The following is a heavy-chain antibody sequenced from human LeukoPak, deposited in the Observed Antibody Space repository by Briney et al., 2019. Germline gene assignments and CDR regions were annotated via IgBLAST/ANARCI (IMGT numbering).Heavy chain of an antibody. Sequence: SVKVSCKASGGTFSSYAISWVRQAPGQGLEWMGRIIPIFGIANYAQKFQGRVTITADKSTSTAYMELSSLRSEDTAVYYCAQAYCSSTSCYKNKVAYDYWGQGTLVTASS. J-gene: IGHJ4*02. CDR2: IIPIFGIA. CDR3: AQAYCSSTSCYKNKVAYDY. D-gene: IGHD2-2*02. CDR1: GGTFSSYA. V-gene: IGHV1-69*04.